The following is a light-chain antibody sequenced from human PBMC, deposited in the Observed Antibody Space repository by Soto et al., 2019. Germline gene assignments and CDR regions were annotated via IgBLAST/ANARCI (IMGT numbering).Light chain of an antibody. CDR2: EVT. CDR3: SSYAGSYTYI. Sequence: QSVLTQPASVSGSPGQSITSFCTGTSSDVGAYKFVSWYRHHPGRAPQVMIYEVTNRPSGVSSRFSGSKSGNTASLTISGLQPEDEGDYYCSSYAGSYTYIFGSGTKVTVL. CDR1: SSDVGAYKF. J-gene: IGLJ1*01. V-gene: IGLV2-14*01.